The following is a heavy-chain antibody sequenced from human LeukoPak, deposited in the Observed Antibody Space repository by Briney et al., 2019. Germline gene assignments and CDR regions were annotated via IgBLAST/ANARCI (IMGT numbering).Heavy chain of an antibody. CDR3: ARYSGSYPSFDY. CDR2: IYYSGST. CDR1: GGSISSYY. V-gene: IGHV4-59*01. D-gene: IGHD1-26*01. J-gene: IGHJ4*02. Sequence: SETLSLTCTVSGGSISSYYWSWIRQPPGKGLEWIGYIYYSGSTNYNPSLKSRVTISVDTSKNQFSLKLSSVTAADTAVYYCARYSGSYPSFDYWGQGTLDTVSS.